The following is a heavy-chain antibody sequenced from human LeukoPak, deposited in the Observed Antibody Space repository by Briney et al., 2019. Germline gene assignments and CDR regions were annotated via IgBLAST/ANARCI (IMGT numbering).Heavy chain of an antibody. Sequence: GGSLRLSCAASGFTFSSYAMHWVRQAPGKGLEWVAVISYDGSNKYYADSVKGRFTISRDNSKNTLYLQMNSLRAEDTAVYYCAKRGYDSSWFDPWGQGTLVTVSS. J-gene: IGHJ5*02. CDR1: GFTFSSYA. D-gene: IGHD3-22*01. CDR3: AKRGYDSSWFDP. CDR2: ISYDGSNK. V-gene: IGHV3-30-3*02.